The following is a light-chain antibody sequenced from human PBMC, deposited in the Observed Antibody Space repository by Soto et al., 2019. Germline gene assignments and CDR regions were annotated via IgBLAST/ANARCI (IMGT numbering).Light chain of an antibody. J-gene: IGLJ2*01. CDR3: AAWDGSLNVVL. V-gene: IGLV1-44*01. CDR2: STN. CDR1: SSNIGTNT. Sequence: QSVLTQPPSASGTPGQRVTISCSGSSSNIGTNTVNWYQQLPGSAPQRLHYSTNQRPSGVPGRFSGSKSGTSASLAISGLQSDDEADYYCAAWDGSLNVVLFGGGTKVTVL.